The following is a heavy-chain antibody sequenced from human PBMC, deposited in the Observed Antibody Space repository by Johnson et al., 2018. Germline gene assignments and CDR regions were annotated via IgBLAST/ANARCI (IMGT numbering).Heavy chain of an antibody. CDR1: GFTFSSYA. CDR2: ISYDGSNK. Sequence: QVQLVESGGGVVQPGRSLRLSCAASGFTFSSYAMHWVRQAPGKGLEWVAVISYDGSNKHYADSVEGRFTISRDNSKNTLYLQMNSLRAEDTAVYNCARDYYYDSSGYYPYYYFYMDVWGKGTTVTVSS. D-gene: IGHD3-22*01. V-gene: IGHV3-30-3*01. J-gene: IGHJ6*03. CDR3: ARDYYYDSSGYYPYYYFYMDV.